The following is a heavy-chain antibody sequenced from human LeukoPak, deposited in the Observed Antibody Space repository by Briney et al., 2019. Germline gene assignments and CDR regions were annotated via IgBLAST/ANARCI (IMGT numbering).Heavy chain of an antibody. V-gene: IGHV1-2*06. CDR2: INRNSGGT. Sequence: ASVTVSCKASGYTFTGYYMHWVRQAPGQGLEWMGRINRNSGGTNYAQKFQCRGTMTRDTSISTAYMEQSRLRSGDTAVYFWARVCKGSGWYGEIDYWGQGTLVTVSS. CDR1: GYTFTGYY. CDR3: ARVCKGSGWYGEIDY. D-gene: IGHD6-19*01. J-gene: IGHJ4*02.